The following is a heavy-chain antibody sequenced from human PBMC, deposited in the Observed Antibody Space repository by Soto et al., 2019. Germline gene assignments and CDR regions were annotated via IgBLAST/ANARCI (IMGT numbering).Heavy chain of an antibody. D-gene: IGHD6-19*01. CDR3: ATLPGIAVAETNY. J-gene: IGHJ4*02. V-gene: IGHV3-64D*08. Sequence: GGSLRLSCSASGFTFSSYAMHWVRQAPGKGLEYVSTISSNGGSTYYADSVKGRFTISRDNSKNTLYLQMSSLRAEDTAVYYCATLPGIAVAETNYWGQGTLVTVSS. CDR2: ISSNGGST. CDR1: GFTFSSYA.